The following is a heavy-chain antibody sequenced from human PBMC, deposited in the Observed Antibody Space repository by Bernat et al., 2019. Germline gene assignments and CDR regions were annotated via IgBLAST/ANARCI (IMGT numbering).Heavy chain of an antibody. CDR2: IIPIFGTA. D-gene: IGHD3-10*01. CDR3: AREGSYVSGGYYPRLDV. CDR1: VGTFSSYG. Sequence: QVQLVQSGAEVKNPGSSVKVSCKASVGTFSSYGISWVRQAPGQGLEWMGGIIPIFGTANYAQKFQGRVTITADKSTNTAYMELSSLRSEDTAVYYCAREGSYVSGGYYPRLDVWGQETTVTVYS. V-gene: IGHV1-69*06. J-gene: IGHJ6*02.